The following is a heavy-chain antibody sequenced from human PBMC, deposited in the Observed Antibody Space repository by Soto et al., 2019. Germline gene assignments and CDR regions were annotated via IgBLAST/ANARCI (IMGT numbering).Heavy chain of an antibody. J-gene: IGHJ6*02. CDR3: ARRGGNYPYYYDMDV. D-gene: IGHD1-26*01. CDR2: IDPSDSYT. CDR1: GYSFTSYW. Sequence: GESLKISCKGSGYSFTSYWIGWVRQMPGKGLEWMGRIDPSDSYTNYSPSFQGHVTISADKSISTAYLQWSSLKASDTAMYYCARRGGNYPYYYDMDVWGQGTTVTVSS. V-gene: IGHV5-10-1*01.